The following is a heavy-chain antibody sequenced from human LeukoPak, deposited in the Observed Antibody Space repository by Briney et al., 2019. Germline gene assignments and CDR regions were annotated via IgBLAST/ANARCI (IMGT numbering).Heavy chain of an antibody. J-gene: IGHJ4*02. CDR1: GFTVSSNY. V-gene: IGHV3-53*01. CDR3: ALRFDY. D-gene: IGHD5/OR15-5a*01. CDR2: TYSGCST. Sequence: PGGSLRLSCAASGFTVSSNYMSGVRQAPGKGLEGVSGTYSGCSTYYADFVKGQLTNSIASSNNTLYLQMNSLSAGGAAVRDFALRFDYWGQGTLVTVS.